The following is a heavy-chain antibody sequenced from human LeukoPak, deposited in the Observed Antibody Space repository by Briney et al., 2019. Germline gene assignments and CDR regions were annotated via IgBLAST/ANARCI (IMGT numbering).Heavy chain of an antibody. CDR1: GGSFSGYC. V-gene: IGHV4-34*01. J-gene: IGHJ2*01. D-gene: IGHD4-17*01. CDR2: INHSGST. Sequence: SETLSLTCAVYGGSFSGYCWSWIRQPPGKGLEWIGEINHSGSTNYNPSLKSRVTISVDTSKKQFSLKLSSVTAADTAVYYCARRIAIYYGDYGWYFDLWGRGTLVTVSS. CDR3: ARRIAIYYGDYGWYFDL.